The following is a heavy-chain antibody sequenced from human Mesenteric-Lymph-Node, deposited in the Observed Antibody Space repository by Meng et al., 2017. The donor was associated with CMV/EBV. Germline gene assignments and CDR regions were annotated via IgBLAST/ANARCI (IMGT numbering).Heavy chain of an antibody. Sequence: SGDSVSSNSAAWNWIRQSPSRGLEWLGRTSYRSKWYNDYAVSVKSRITINPDTSKNQFSLQLNSVTPEDTAVYYCARDRGYSYGLDYWGQGTLVTVSS. V-gene: IGHV6-1*01. CDR1: GDSVSSNSAA. J-gene: IGHJ4*02. D-gene: IGHD5-18*01. CDR2: TSYRSKWYN. CDR3: ARDRGYSYGLDY.